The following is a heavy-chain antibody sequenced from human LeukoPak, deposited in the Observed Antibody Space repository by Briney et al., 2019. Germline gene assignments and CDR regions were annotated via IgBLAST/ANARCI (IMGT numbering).Heavy chain of an antibody. V-gene: IGHV3-23*01. CDR3: AKDDIALAGARPDYFDY. CDR2: ISGTGVKT. CDR1: GFHFGSYA. D-gene: IGHD6-19*01. Sequence: GGSLRLSCAASGFHFGSYAMSWVRQAPGKGLEWVSGISGTGVKTYYADSVKGRFTISRDNSENTLYLQMNTLRAEDTALYYCAKDDIALAGARPDYFDYWGQGTLVIVSS. J-gene: IGHJ4*02.